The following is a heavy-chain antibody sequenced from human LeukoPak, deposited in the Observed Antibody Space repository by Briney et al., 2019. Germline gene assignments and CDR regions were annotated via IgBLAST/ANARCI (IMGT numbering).Heavy chain of an antibody. J-gene: IGHJ3*02. CDR3: ARSLIADGAFDI. CDR1: GFTFSSYE. V-gene: IGHV3-48*03. D-gene: IGHD2-21*01. Sequence: GGSLRLSCAASGFTFSSYEMNWVHQAPGKGLEWVSDISSSGSYIDYADSVKGRFTISRDNAKNSPFLQMNSLRVEDTAVYYCARSLIADGAFDIWGQGTMVTVSS. CDR2: ISSSGSYI.